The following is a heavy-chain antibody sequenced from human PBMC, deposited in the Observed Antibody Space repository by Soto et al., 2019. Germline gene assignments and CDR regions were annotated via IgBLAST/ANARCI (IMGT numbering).Heavy chain of an antibody. V-gene: IGHV3-30-3*01. CDR3: ARDRGSGYYHDAFDI. CDR2: ISYDGSNK. CDR1: GFTFSSYA. Sequence: PGGSLRLSCAASGFTFSSYAMHWVRQAPGKGLEWVAVISYDGSNKYYADSVKGRFTISRDNSKNTLYLQMNSLRAEDTAVYYCARDRGSGYYHDAFDIWGQGTMVTVSS. D-gene: IGHD3-22*01. J-gene: IGHJ3*02.